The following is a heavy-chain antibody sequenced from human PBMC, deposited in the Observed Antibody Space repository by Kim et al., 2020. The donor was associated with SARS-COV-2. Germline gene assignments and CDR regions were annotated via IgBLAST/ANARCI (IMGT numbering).Heavy chain of an antibody. V-gene: IGHV1-3*01. J-gene: IGHJ6*02. CDR3: ARPRLMDDILTGYPRPYYYYYGMDV. D-gene: IGHD3-9*01. Sequence: ASVKVSCKASGYTFTSYAMHWVRQAPGQRLEWMGWINAGNGNTKYSQKFQGRVTITRDTSASTAYMELSSLRSEDTAVYYCARPRLMDDILTGYPRPYYYYYGMDVWGQGTTVTVSS. CDR2: INAGNGNT. CDR1: GYTFTSYA.